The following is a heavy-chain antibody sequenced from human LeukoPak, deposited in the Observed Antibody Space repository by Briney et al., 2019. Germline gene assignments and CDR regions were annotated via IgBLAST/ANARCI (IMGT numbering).Heavy chain of an antibody. J-gene: IGHJ4*02. CDR2: ITPIFGTA. D-gene: IGHD4-17*01. CDR3: ARGADYGDYEVRAFDY. Sequence: GSSVKVSCKASGGTFSSYAISWVRQAPGKGLDGLEGITPIFGTANYAQKFQGRVTITADESTSTAYMELSSLRSEDTAVYYCARGADYGDYEVRAFDYWGQGTLVTVSS. CDR1: GGTFSSYA. V-gene: IGHV1-69*01.